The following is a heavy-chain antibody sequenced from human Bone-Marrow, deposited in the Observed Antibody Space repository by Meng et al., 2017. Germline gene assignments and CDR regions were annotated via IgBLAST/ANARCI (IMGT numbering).Heavy chain of an antibody. CDR1: GFTFSSYA. CDR2: ISGSGGST. D-gene: IGHD1-26*01. Sequence: EGALVETGGGLIQPGGSLRLSCEASGFTFSSYAMSWVRQAPGKGLEWVSAISGSGGSTYYADSVKGRFTISRDNSKNTLYLQMNSLRAEDTAVYYCAKGGAVNWFDPWGQGTLVTVSS. V-gene: IGHV3-23*04. J-gene: IGHJ5*02. CDR3: AKGGAVNWFDP.